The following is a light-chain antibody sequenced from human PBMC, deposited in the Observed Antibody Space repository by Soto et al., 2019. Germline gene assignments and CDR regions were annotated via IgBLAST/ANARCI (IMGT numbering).Light chain of an antibody. Sequence: VLTQSPGILSLSPGERATLSCRASQSVTNNFLAWYQQKPGQAPRLLIYGASSRATGIPDRFSGSGSGTDFTLSINRLEPEDFGVYYCQQYGTSPRTFGRGTKVEIK. CDR3: QQYGTSPRT. CDR1: QSVTNNF. V-gene: IGKV3-20*01. CDR2: GAS. J-gene: IGKJ1*01.